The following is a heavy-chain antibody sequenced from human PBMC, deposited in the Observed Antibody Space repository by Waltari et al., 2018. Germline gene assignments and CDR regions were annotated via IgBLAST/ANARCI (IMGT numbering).Heavy chain of an antibody. CDR1: GGSFSGYY. Sequence: QVQLQQWGAGLLKPSEPLSLTCAVYGGSFSGYYWSWIRQPPGKGLEWIGEINHSGSTNYNPSLKSRVTISVDTSKNQFSLKLSSVTAADTAVYYCARFSEFNGFFDYWGQGTLVTVSS. J-gene: IGHJ4*02. CDR2: INHSGST. CDR3: ARFSEFNGFFDY. V-gene: IGHV4-34*01.